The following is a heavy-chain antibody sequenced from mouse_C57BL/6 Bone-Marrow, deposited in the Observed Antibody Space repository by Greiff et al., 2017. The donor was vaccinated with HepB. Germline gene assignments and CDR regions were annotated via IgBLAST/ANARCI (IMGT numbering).Heavy chain of an antibody. CDR3: AGDPITTVALDY. J-gene: IGHJ2*01. CDR1: GFPITSGYY. CDR2: ITHSGET. V-gene: IGHV12-3*01. D-gene: IGHD1-1*01. Sequence: QVQLQQSGPGLVKPSQSLFLTCSITGFPITSGYYWIWIRQSPGKPLEWMGYITHSGETFYNPSLQSPISITRETSKNQFFLQLNSVTTEDTAMYYCAGDPITTVALDYWGQGTTLTVSS.